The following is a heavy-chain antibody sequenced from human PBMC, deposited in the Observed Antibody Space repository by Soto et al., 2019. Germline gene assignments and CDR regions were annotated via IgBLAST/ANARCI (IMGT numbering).Heavy chain of an antibody. Sequence: PSETLSLTCSVSGGSIMSYYWSWIRQPPGKGLEWIGDIYYSGGTNYDPSLKSRVTMSVDTSKNQFSLKLSSVTAADTAVYYCARRPGDYYFDFWGQGALVTVSS. CDR2: IYYSGGT. V-gene: IGHV4-59*08. CDR3: ARRPGDYYFDF. CDR1: GGSIMSYY. J-gene: IGHJ4*02. D-gene: IGHD2-21*02.